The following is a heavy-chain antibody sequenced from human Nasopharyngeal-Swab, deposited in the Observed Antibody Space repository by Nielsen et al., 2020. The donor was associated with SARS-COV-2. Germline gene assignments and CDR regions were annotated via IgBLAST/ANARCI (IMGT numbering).Heavy chain of an antibody. V-gene: IGHV3-74*01. J-gene: IGHJ5*02. CDR2: INSDGSST. Sequence: GESLKTSCAASGFTFSSYWMHWVRQAPGKGLVWVSRINSDGSSTSYADSVKGRFTISRDNAKNTLYLQMNSLRAEDTAVYYCARDFSYGSGSGWFDPWGQGTLVTVSS. D-gene: IGHD3-10*01. CDR1: GFTFSSYW. CDR3: ARDFSYGSGSGWFDP.